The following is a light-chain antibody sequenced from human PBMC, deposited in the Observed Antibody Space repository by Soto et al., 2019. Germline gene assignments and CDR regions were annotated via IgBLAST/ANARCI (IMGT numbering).Light chain of an antibody. CDR2: DAS. Sequence: IQMTQSPSSLSASVGGRVTIACRASQSISNWLAWYQQKPGKAPKLLIYDASSLESGVPSRFSGSGSETEFTLTITSLQPGDFATYYCQQYKSYRTFGQGTKVDIK. CDR1: QSISNW. V-gene: IGKV1-5*01. J-gene: IGKJ1*01. CDR3: QQYKSYRT.